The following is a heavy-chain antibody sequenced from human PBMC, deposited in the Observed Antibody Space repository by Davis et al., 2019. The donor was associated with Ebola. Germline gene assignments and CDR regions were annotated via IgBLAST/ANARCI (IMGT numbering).Heavy chain of an antibody. D-gene: IGHD3-22*01. V-gene: IGHV3-48*02. CDR1: GFTFSSYS. CDR2: ISSSSSTI. CDR3: ARAFTMIVEFMGCDY. J-gene: IGHJ4*02. Sequence: GESLKISCAASGFTFSSYSMNWVRQAPGKGLEWVSYISSSSSTIYYADSVKGRFTISRDNAKNSLYLQMNSLRDEDTAVYYCARAFTMIVEFMGCDYWGQGTLVTVSS.